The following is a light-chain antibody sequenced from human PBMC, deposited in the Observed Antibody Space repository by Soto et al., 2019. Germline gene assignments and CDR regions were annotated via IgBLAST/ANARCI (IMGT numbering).Light chain of an antibody. Sequence: QSALTQPPSVSAAPGQKVTISCSGSGSNIGKNDVSWYLQLPGAAPKLLIYDTNTRPSGIPDRFSGSKSGTSATLGITGLQTGDEADYFCGTWETRLSVVVCGGGTKVTVL. V-gene: IGLV1-51*01. CDR3: GTWETRLSVVV. CDR1: GSNIGKND. CDR2: DTN. J-gene: IGLJ2*01.